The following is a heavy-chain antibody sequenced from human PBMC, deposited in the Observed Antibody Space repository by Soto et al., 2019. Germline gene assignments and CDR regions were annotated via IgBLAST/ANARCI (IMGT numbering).Heavy chain of an antibody. Sequence: ASVKVSCKASGGTFSSYAISWVRQAPGQGLEWMGGIIPIFGTANYAQKFQGRVTITADESTSTAYMELSSLRSEDTAVYYCASAYLYYYGSGSPRYYFDYWGQGTLVTVSS. D-gene: IGHD3-10*01. V-gene: IGHV1-69*13. J-gene: IGHJ4*02. CDR2: IIPIFGTA. CDR3: ASAYLYYYGSGSPRYYFDY. CDR1: GGTFSSYA.